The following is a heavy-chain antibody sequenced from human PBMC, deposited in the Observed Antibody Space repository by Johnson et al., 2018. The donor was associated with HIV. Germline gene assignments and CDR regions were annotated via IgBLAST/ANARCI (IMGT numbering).Heavy chain of an antibody. CDR2: IKEDGSEK. CDR3: ARRSGYAFDI. Sequence: VQLVESGGGVVQPGGSLRLSCAASGFTFSSYGMHWVRQAPGKGLEWVANIKEDGSEKYYVDSVKGRFTISRDNGKNSLSLQMNSLRVEDTAVYYCARRSGYAFDIWGQGTMVTVSS. V-gene: IGHV3-7*03. D-gene: IGHD1-1*01. J-gene: IGHJ3*02. CDR1: GFTFSSYG.